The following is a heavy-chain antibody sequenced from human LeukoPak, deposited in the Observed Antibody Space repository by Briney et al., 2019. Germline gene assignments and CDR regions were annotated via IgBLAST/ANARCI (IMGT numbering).Heavy chain of an antibody. CDR2: IYYSGST. CDR3: ARVPRGYCSSTSCRGDY. CDR1: GGSISSSSYY. J-gene: IGHJ4*02. Sequence: SETLSLTCTVFGGSISSSSYYWGWIRQPPGKGLEWIGSIYYSGSTYYNPSLKSRVTISVDTSKNQFSLKLSSVTAADTAVYYCARVPRGYCSSTSCRGDYWGQGTLVTVSS. D-gene: IGHD2-2*01. V-gene: IGHV4-39*01.